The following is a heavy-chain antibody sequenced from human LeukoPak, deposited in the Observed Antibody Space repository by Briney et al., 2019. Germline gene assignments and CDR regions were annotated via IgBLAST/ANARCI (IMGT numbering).Heavy chain of an antibody. J-gene: IGHJ4*02. CDR2: ISGSGGDT. D-gene: IGHD6-19*01. CDR3: AKGGRSGWHYFDS. Sequence: SIISGSGGDTGYADSVKGRLTISRDSSTNTLYLQMNRLRVEDTAIYYCAKGGRSGWHYFDSWGQGTLVTASS. V-gene: IGHV3-23*01.